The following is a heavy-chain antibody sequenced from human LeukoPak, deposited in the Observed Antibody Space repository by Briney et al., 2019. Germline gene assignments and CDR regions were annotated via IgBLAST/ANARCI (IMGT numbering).Heavy chain of an antibody. J-gene: IGHJ4*02. Sequence: GGSLRLSCAASGFTFDDFGMSWVRQVPGKGLEWVSAISGSGGSTYYADSVKGRFTISRDNSKNALYLQMNSLRAEDTAVYYCAKDMGVGATPPSLGGQGTLVTVSS. CDR2: ISGSGGST. D-gene: IGHD1-26*01. CDR1: GFTFDDFG. V-gene: IGHV3-23*01. CDR3: AKDMGVGATPPSL.